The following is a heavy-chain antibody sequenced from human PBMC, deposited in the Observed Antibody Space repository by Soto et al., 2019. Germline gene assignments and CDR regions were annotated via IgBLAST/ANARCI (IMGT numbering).Heavy chain of an antibody. V-gene: IGHV2-5*02. Sequence: ASGPTLVNPTQTLTLTCTFSGFSLSTSGVGVGWIRQPPGKALEWLALIYWDDDKRYSPSLKSRLTITKDTSKNQVVLTMTNMDPVDTATYYCAHSAWFGELLGPGDYYYMDVWGKGTTATVSS. CDR3: AHSAWFGELLGPGDYYYMDV. D-gene: IGHD3-10*01. CDR1: GFSLSTSGVG. CDR2: IYWDDDK. J-gene: IGHJ6*03.